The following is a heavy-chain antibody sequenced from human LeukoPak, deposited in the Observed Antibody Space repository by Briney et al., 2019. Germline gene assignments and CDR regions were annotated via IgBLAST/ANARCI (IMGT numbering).Heavy chain of an antibody. CDR3: ARYDISAYRDDY. V-gene: IGHV5-10-1*01. Sequence: GESLKISCKGSGYTFTRNWIGWVRQVPGKGLEWMGRIDPSDSYSNYSPSFQGHVAISADKSISTAYLQWSSLKASDTAMYYCARYDISAYRDDYWGQGTLVTVYS. CDR1: GYTFTRNW. CDR2: IDPSDSYS. J-gene: IGHJ4*02. D-gene: IGHD3-22*01.